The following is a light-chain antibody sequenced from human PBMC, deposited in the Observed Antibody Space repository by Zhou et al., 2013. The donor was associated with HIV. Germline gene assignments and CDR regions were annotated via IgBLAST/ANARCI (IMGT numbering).Light chain of an antibody. Sequence: AILLTHSPSSLSASVGDSVTITCRASQGISSALAWYQQKPGKSPKLLIYDASSLQSGVPSRFSGSGSGTDFTLTISSLQPEDFATYFCQQFDSFPWTFGQGTKVEVK. CDR2: DAS. CDR3: QQFDSFPWT. CDR1: QGISSA. J-gene: IGKJ1*01. V-gene: IGKV1-13*02.